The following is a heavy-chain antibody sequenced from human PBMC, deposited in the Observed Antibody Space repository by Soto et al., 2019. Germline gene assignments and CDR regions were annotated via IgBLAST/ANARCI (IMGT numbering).Heavy chain of an antibody. Sequence: SETLSLTCTVSGGSISSYYWSWIRQPPGKGLEWIGYIYYSGSTNYNPSLKSRVTISVDTSKNQFSLKLSSVTAADTAVYCCARLILVYCSSTSCFLWAGGAFDIWAQGTMVTVSS. V-gene: IGHV4-59*01. J-gene: IGHJ3*02. D-gene: IGHD2-2*01. CDR2: IYYSGST. CDR3: ARLILVYCSSTSCFLWAGGAFDI. CDR1: GGSISSYY.